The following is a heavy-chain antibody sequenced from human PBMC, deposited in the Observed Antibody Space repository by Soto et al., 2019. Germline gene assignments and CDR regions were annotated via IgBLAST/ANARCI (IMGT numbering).Heavy chain of an antibody. J-gene: IGHJ4*02. CDR1: GGSFSGYY. CDR2: IYYSGST. V-gene: IGHV4-59*01. Sequence: SETLSLTCAVYGGSFSGYYWSWIRQPPGKGLEWIGYIYYSGSTNYNPSLKSRVTISVDTSKNQFSLKLSSVTAADTAVYYCARVYGDYLDYWGRGTLVTVSS. CDR3: ARVYGDYLDY. D-gene: IGHD4-17*01.